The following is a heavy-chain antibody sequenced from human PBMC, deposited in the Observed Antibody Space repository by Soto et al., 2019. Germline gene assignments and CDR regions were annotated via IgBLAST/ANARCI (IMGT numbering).Heavy chain of an antibody. Sequence: EVQLVESGGGLVQPGRSLRLSCAASGFTFDVFAMHWVRQAPGKGLEWVSGISWNSGRIGYADSVKGRFTISRDNAKNSMYLQMNRLRAEDTALYYCAKDTYLSGGYGSGSYDYWGQGTLVTVSS. D-gene: IGHD3-10*01. CDR2: ISWNSGRI. CDR1: GFTFDVFA. J-gene: IGHJ4*02. V-gene: IGHV3-9*01. CDR3: AKDTYLSGGYGSGSYDY.